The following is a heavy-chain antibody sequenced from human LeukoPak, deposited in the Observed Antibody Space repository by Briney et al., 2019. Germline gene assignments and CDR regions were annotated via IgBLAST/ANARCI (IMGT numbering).Heavy chain of an antibody. Sequence: PGGSLRLSCAASGCTFSSYAMHWVRQAPGKGLEWVAVISYDGSNKYYADSVKGRFTISRDNSKNTLYLQMTSLRAEDTAVYYCARGPFDWLWDYWGQRTLVTVSS. CDR2: ISYDGSNK. V-gene: IGHV3-30*04. CDR1: GCTFSSYA. J-gene: IGHJ4*02. D-gene: IGHD3-9*01. CDR3: ARGPFDWLWDY.